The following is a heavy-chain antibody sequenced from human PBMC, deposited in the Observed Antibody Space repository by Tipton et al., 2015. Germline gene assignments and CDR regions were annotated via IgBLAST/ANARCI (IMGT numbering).Heavy chain of an antibody. CDR2: IYYSGST. CDR3: ARNRVTSVSYYGMDV. Sequence: TLSLTCNVSGGSISSGGYYWTWIRQHPGKGLEWIGCIYYSGSTYYNPSLTSRVTISVDTSKNQFSLKLSSVTAADTAVYYCARNRVTSVSYYGMDVWGQGTTVSVSS. V-gene: IGHV4-31*03. D-gene: IGHD2-2*01. J-gene: IGHJ6*02. CDR1: GGSISSGGYY.